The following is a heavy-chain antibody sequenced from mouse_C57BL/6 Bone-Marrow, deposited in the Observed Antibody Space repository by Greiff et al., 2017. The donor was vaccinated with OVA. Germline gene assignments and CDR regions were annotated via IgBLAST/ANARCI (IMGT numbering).Heavy chain of an antibody. V-gene: IGHV5-2*01. D-gene: IGHD3-2*02. CDR1: EYEFPSHD. Sequence: EVHLVESGGGLVQPGESLKLSCESNEYEFPSHDMSWVRKTPEKRLELVAAINSDGGSTYYPDTMERRFIISRDNAKNTLYLQMSRLKSEDTAMYYCARQLRLGFAYWGQGTLVTVSA. J-gene: IGHJ3*01. CDR3: ARQLRLGFAY. CDR2: INSDGGST.